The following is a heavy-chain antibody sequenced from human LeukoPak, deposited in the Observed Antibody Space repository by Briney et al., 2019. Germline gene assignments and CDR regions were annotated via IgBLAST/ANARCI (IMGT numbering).Heavy chain of an antibody. Sequence: PGGSLRLSCAASGFTFSSYAMSWVRQAPGKGLEWVSTISGSGGSTYYADSVKGRFTISRDSSKNTLYLQMNSLRAEDTAVYYCAKATDAYCSSTSCYFYLFDSWGQGALVTVTS. V-gene: IGHV3-23*01. CDR1: GFTFSSYA. CDR2: ISGSGGST. CDR3: AKATDAYCSSTSCYFYLFDS. J-gene: IGHJ4*02. D-gene: IGHD2-2*01.